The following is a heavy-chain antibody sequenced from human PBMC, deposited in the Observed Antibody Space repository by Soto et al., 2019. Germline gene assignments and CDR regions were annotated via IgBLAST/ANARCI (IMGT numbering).Heavy chain of an antibody. J-gene: IGHJ5*02. Sequence: ASVKVSCKASGGTFSSYTISWVRQAPGQGLEWMGRIIPILGIANYAQKFQGRVTITADKSTSTAYMELSSLRSEDTAVYYCAYLSQLHEPNWFDPWGQGTLVTVSS. CDR2: IIPILGIA. V-gene: IGHV1-69*02. D-gene: IGHD2-2*01. CDR3: AYLSQLHEPNWFDP. CDR1: GGTFSSYT.